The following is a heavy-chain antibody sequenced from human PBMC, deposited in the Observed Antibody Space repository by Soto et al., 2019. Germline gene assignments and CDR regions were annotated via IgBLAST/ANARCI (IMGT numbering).Heavy chain of an antibody. J-gene: IGHJ5*02. D-gene: IGHD5-12*01. V-gene: IGHV1-2*04. CDR3: ARGHGVATTMGWFDP. Sequence: ASLKVSCKASGYTFTGYYMHXVRQAPGQGLEWMGWINPNSGGTNYAQKFQGWVTMTRDTSISTAYMELSRLRSDDTAVYYCARGHGVATTMGWFDPWGQGTPVTVSS. CDR1: GYTFTGYY. CDR2: INPNSGGT.